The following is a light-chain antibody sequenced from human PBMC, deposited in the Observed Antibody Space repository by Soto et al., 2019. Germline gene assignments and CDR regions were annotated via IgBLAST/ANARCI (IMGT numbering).Light chain of an antibody. Sequence: QSVLTQPASVSGSPGQSITISCTGTSSDVGGYNYVSWYQQHPGKAPKLMIYEVSNRPSGVSNRFSGSKSGNTASLTISGLQAEDDADYYCRSYTRSSTYVFGTGT. V-gene: IGLV2-14*01. J-gene: IGLJ1*01. CDR1: SSDVGGYNY. CDR2: EVS. CDR3: RSYTRSSTYV.